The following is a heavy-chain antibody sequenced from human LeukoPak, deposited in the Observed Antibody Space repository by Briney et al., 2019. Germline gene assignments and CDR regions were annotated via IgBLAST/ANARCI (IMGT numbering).Heavy chain of an antibody. CDR3: ARGFLEWSSSTPYNWFDP. CDR2: IYTSGST. V-gene: IGHV4-4*07. D-gene: IGHD3-3*01. CDR1: GGSISSYY. J-gene: IGHJ5*02. Sequence: SETLYLTCTVSGGSISSYYWSWIRQPAGKGLEWIGRIYTSGSTSYNPSLKSRVTMSVDTSKNQFSLKLSSVTAADTAVYYCARGFLEWSSSTPYNWFDPWGQGTLVTVSS.